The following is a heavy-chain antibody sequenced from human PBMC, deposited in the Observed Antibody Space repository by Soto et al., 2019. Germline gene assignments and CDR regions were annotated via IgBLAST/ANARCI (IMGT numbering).Heavy chain of an antibody. D-gene: IGHD5-12*01. CDR3: AKGSIEYSASIDS. J-gene: IGHJ4*02. V-gene: IGHV3-23*01. Sequence: EVHLLESGGGLVQPGGSLRLSCAASGFSFTSYAMMWVRQAPAKGLEWVSVISSSGGSSYFADSVKGRFTISRDNSKNMLYLEMNSLRAEDTAIYFCAKGSIEYSASIDSWGQGTLVIVSS. CDR1: GFSFTSYA. CDR2: ISSSGGSS.